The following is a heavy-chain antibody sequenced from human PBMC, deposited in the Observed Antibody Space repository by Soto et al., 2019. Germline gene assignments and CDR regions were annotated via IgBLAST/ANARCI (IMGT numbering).Heavy chain of an antibody. J-gene: IGHJ4*02. CDR2: IRSKAYGGTT. CDR1: GFTFGDYA. D-gene: IGHD2-21*02. Sequence: GGSLRLSCTASGFTFGDYAMSWVRQAPGKGLEWVGFIRSKAYGGTTEYAASGKGRFTISRADSKSIAYLQMNSLKTEDTAVYYCTSSVGYCGGDCYRQTDYWGQGTLVTVSS. CDR3: TSSVGYCGGDCYRQTDY. V-gene: IGHV3-49*04.